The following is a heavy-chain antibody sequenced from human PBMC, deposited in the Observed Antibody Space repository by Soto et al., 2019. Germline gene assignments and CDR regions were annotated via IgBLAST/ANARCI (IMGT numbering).Heavy chain of an antibody. J-gene: IGHJ4*02. D-gene: IGHD3-16*01. CDR3: ARAHSLMIRDGLDY. Sequence: QVQLQQWGAGLLKPSETLSLTCAVYGGSFSGYYWSWIRQPPGKGLEWIGEINHSGSTNYNPSLKSRLTISIATSKNQFSLKLSSVTAADTAVYYCARAHSLMIRDGLDYWGQGTLVTVSS. V-gene: IGHV4-34*01. CDR2: INHSGST. CDR1: GGSFSGYY.